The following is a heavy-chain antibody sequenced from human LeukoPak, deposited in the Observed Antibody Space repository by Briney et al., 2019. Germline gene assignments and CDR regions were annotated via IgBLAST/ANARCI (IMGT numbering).Heavy chain of an antibody. V-gene: IGHV4-4*07. CDR2: IYTSGST. D-gene: IGHD3-22*01. CDR3: ARAGSSGYYYGARRAFDI. J-gene: IGHJ3*02. Sequence: PSETLSLACTVSGGSISSYYWSWIRQPAGKGLEWIGRIYTSGSTNYNPSLKSRVTMSVDTSKNQFSLKLSSVTAADTAVYYCARAGSSGYYYGARRAFDIWGQGTMVTVSS. CDR1: GGSISSYY.